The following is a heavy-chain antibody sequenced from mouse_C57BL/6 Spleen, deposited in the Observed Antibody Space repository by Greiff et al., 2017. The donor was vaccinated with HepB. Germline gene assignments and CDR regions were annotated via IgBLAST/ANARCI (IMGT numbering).Heavy chain of an antibody. D-gene: IGHD1-1*01. CDR3: ARSGAYGTSVYYFDY. CDR1: GYTFTSYG. J-gene: IGHJ2*01. Sequence: QVQLQQSGAELARPGASVKLSCKASGYTFTSYGISWVKQRTGQGLEWIGEIYPRSGNTYYNEKFKGKATLTADKSSSTAYMELRSLTSEDSAVYFCARSGAYGTSVYYFDYWGQGTTLTVSS. V-gene: IGHV1-81*01. CDR2: IYPRSGNT.